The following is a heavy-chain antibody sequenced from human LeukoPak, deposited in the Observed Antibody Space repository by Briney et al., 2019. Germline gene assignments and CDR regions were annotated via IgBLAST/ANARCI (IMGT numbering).Heavy chain of an antibody. Sequence: PGRSLGLSCAASGLTFSSYSVHWVRQAPGKGLEWVALISYDGSNRYYSDSVKGRSTISRDNSKSTLYLQLNSLRVEDTAVYYCARVGRMWQPLGYYFDYWGQGTLVTVSS. CDR1: GLTFSSYS. J-gene: IGHJ4*02. CDR2: ISYDGSNR. V-gene: IGHV3-30*01. D-gene: IGHD5-12*01. CDR3: ARVGRMWQPLGYYFDY.